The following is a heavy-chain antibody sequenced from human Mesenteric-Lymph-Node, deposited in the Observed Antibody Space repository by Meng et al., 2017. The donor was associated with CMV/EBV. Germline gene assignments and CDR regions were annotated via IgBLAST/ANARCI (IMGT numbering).Heavy chain of an antibody. Sequence: GESLKISCAASGFTFSSYSMNWVRQAPGKGLEWVSSISSSSRYIHYADSVKGRFTISRDNAKDSLYLQMNSLRAEDTAVYYCARQGYCSSTSCYFQLGAKNFDYWGQGTLVTVSS. J-gene: IGHJ4*02. CDR1: GFTFSSYS. D-gene: IGHD2-2*01. CDR3: ARQGYCSSTSCYFQLGAKNFDY. V-gene: IGHV3-21*01. CDR2: ISSSSRYI.